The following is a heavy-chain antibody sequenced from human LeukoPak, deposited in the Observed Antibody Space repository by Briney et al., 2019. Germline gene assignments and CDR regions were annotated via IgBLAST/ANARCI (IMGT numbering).Heavy chain of an antibody. Sequence: GGSLRLSCVASGLIFSRYGMDWVRQAPGKGLEWVALISSDGSNKYYADSVKGRFTISRDNSKNTLYLQMNSLRAEDTAVYYCAISGGYWAWAHWGQGTLVTVSS. D-gene: IGHD1-26*01. J-gene: IGHJ4*02. CDR3: AISGGYWAWAH. V-gene: IGHV3-30*03. CDR1: GLIFSRYG. CDR2: ISSDGSNK.